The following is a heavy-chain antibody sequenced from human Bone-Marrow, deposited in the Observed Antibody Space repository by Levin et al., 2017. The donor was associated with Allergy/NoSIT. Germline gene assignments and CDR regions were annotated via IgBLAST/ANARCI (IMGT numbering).Heavy chain of an antibody. J-gene: IGHJ3*02. CDR2: INPNSGGT. Sequence: GASVKVSCKASGYTFTDYYMHCVRQAPGQGLEWMGWINPNSGGTKYAQNFQGRVTMTWDTSISTAYMELSSLRSDDTAVYYCARGPTIVGPTTRAFDSWGQGTMVTVSS. D-gene: IGHD1-26*01. V-gene: IGHV1-2*02. CDR1: GYTFTDYY. CDR3: ARGPTIVGPTTRAFDS.